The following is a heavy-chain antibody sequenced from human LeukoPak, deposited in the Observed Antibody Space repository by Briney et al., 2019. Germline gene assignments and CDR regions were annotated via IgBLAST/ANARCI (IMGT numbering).Heavy chain of an antibody. D-gene: IGHD6-13*01. V-gene: IGHV3-48*03. J-gene: IGHJ4*01. CDR2: ITSSGTTV. CDR3: ARVVGELVFDY. Sequence: AGGSLRLSCAGSGFTFRRYEMAWVRQAPGKGLDWVSYITSSGTTVYYADSVKGRFITSRDNAKNSLYLQMNSLRAEDTAVYYCARVVGELVFDYWGHGTLVTVSS. CDR1: GFTFRRYE.